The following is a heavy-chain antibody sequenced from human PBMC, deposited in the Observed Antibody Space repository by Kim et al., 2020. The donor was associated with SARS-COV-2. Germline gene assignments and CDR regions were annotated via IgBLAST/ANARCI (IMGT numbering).Heavy chain of an antibody. D-gene: IGHD3-10*01. CDR2: IKKDGGDK. CDR3: ATASGSF. J-gene: IGHJ4*02. Sequence: GGSLRLSCAASGFTFSSYTMTWVRQAPEKGLEWVATIKKDGGDKYYVDPVKGRFTVSRDDAKNSLFLQMNSLRVEDTAVYFCATASGSFWGQGTLVTVSS. V-gene: IGHV3-7*01. CDR1: GFTFSSYT.